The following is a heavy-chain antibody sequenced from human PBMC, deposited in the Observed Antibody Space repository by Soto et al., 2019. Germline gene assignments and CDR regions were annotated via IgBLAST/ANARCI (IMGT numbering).Heavy chain of an antibody. CDR1: GGTFSSYT. V-gene: IGHV1-69*08. D-gene: IGHD3-22*01. CDR2: IIPILGIA. CDR3: ARDRPDYDSSGYYPSWFDP. J-gene: IGHJ5*02. Sequence: QVQLVQSGAEVKKPGSSVKVSCKASGGTFSSYTISWVRQAPGQGLEWMGRIIPILGIANYAQKFQGRVTITADKSTSTAYMELSSLRSEDTAVYYCARDRPDYDSSGYYPSWFDPWGQGTLVTVSS.